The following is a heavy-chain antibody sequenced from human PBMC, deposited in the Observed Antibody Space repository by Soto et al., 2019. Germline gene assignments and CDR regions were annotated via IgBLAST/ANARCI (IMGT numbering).Heavy chain of an antibody. D-gene: IGHD6-13*01. CDR2: ISGSGGST. Sequence: GGSLRLSCAASGFTFSSYAMSWVRQAPGKGLEWVSAISGSGGSTYYADSVKGRFTIPRDNSKNTLYLQMNSLRAEDTAVYYCAKAGIATEYYFDYWGQGTLVTVSS. V-gene: IGHV3-23*01. J-gene: IGHJ4*02. CDR1: GFTFSSYA. CDR3: AKAGIATEYYFDY.